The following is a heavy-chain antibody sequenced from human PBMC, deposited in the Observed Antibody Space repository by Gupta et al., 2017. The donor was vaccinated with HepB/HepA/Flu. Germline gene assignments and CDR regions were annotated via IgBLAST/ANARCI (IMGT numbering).Heavy chain of an antibody. CDR1: GFTFSNYA. CDR3: AKEIQGSGWYGEYDF. Sequence: EVHLLESGGALVQPGGSLRLSCAASGFTFSNYAMSWVRQAPGKGLEWVSTISGGGGTYYADSVKGRFTISRDNSKSTLYLQLNGLRAEDTAVYYCAKEIQGSGWYGEYDFWGQGTLVTVSS. J-gene: IGHJ4*02. CDR2: ISGGGGT. V-gene: IGHV3-23*01. D-gene: IGHD4-17*01.